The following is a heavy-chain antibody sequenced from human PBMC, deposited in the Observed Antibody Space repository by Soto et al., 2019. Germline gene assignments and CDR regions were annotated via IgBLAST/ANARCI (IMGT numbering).Heavy chain of an antibody. J-gene: IGHJ3*02. CDR3: ARVTTTANDAFGI. CDR2: INPNSGGT. V-gene: IGHV1-2*02. Sequence: ASVKVSCKASGYTFTGYYMHWVRQAPGQGLEWMGWINPNSGGTNYAQKFQGRVTMTRDTSISTAYMELSRLRSDDTAVYYCARVTTTANDAFGIWGQGIMVTVSS. D-gene: IGHD4-17*01. CDR1: GYTFTGYY.